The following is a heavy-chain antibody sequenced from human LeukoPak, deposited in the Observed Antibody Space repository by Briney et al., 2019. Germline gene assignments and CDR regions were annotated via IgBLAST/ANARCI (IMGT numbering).Heavy chain of an antibody. V-gene: IGHV4-31*03. CDR2: IYYSGSA. Sequence: SETLSLTCIVSSGSISSGAYYWSWIPQHPGKGLEWIGYIYYSGSAYYNPSLKSRVTISVDTSKNQFSLKLTSVTAADTAVYYCARATTVEAFDIWGQGTMVTVSS. D-gene: IGHD4-23*01. CDR3: ARATTVEAFDI. CDR1: SGSISSGAYY. J-gene: IGHJ3*02.